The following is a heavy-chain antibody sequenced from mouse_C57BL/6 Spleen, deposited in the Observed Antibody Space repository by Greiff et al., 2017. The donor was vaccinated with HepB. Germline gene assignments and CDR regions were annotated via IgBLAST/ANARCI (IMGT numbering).Heavy chain of an antibody. V-gene: IGHV1-50*01. D-gene: IGHD4-1*02. CDR2: IDPSDSYT. CDR3: APTGTGAY. CDR1: GYTFTSYW. Sequence: QVQLKQPGAELVKPGASVKLSCKASGYTFTSYWMQWVKQRPGQGLEWIGEIDPSDSYTNYNQKFKGKATLTVDTSSSTAYMQLSSLTSEDSAVYYCAPTGTGAYWGQGTLVTVSA. J-gene: IGHJ3*01.